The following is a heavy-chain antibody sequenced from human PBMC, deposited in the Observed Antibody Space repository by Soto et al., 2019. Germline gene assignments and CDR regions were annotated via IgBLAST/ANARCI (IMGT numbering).Heavy chain of an antibody. V-gene: IGHV4-59*01. Sequence: PSATLSLTCTVSGGSISSYYWSWIRQPPGKGLEWIGYIYYSGSTNYNPSLKSRVTISVDTSKNQFSLKLSSVTAADTAVYYCARAQDSYYYYYYGMDVWGQGTTVT. CDR2: IYYSGST. D-gene: IGHD2-15*01. J-gene: IGHJ6*02. CDR1: GGSISSYY. CDR3: ARAQDSYYYYYYGMDV.